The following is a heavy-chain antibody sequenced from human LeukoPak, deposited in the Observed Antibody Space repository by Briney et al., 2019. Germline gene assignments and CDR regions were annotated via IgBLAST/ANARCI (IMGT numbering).Heavy chain of an antibody. Sequence: TGGSLRLSCAAFGFTVSSKYMSWVRQAPGKGLEWVSVIYSGGSTYYADSVKGRFTISRDNSKNTLYLQMSSLRAEDTAVYYCAREGIVGATGLDYWGQGTLVTVSS. CDR2: IYSGGST. D-gene: IGHD1-26*01. CDR1: GFTVSSKY. J-gene: IGHJ4*02. V-gene: IGHV3-53*01. CDR3: AREGIVGATGLDY.